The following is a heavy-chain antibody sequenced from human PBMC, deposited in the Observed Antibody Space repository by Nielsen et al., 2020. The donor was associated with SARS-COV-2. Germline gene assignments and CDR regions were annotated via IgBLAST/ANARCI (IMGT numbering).Heavy chain of an antibody. J-gene: IGHJ6*03. V-gene: IGHV4-34*01. D-gene: IGHD3-9*01. CDR1: GFTFSSYS. CDR3: ARANFHWLLYTPYYYYMDV. CDR2: INHSGST. Sequence: GSLRLSCAASGFTFSSYSMNWVRPAPEKGLEWIGEINHSGSTNYNPSLKSRVTISVDTSKNQFSLKLSSVTAADTAVYYCARANFHWLLYTPYYYYMDVWGKGTTVTVSS.